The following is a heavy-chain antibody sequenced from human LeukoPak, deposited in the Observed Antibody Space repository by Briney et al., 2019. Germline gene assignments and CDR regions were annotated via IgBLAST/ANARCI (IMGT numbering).Heavy chain of an antibody. Sequence: PGGSLRLSCAASGFTFSSYAMHWVRQAPGKGLEYVSAISSNGGSTYYADSVKGRFTISRDNSKNTLYLQMSSLRAEDTAVYYCATSWARYGDYVAISDYWGQGTLVTVSS. CDR2: ISSNGGST. J-gene: IGHJ4*02. V-gene: IGHV3-64D*06. CDR3: ATSWARYGDYVAISDY. CDR1: GFTFSSYA. D-gene: IGHD4-17*01.